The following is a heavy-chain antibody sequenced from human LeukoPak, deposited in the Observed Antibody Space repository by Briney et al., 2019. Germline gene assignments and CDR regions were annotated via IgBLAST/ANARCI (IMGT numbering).Heavy chain of an antibody. D-gene: IGHD2-2*01. V-gene: IGHV1-18*03. CDR1: GYTFTSYG. Sequence: ASVKVSCKASGYTFTSYGISWVRQAPGQGLEWMGWISAYNGNTNYAQKLQGRVTMTTDTSTSTAYMELRSLRSDDMAVYYCARAPGYCSSTSCSKYYYYYYMDVWGKGTTVTVSS. CDR2: ISAYNGNT. J-gene: IGHJ6*03. CDR3: ARAPGYCSSTSCSKYYYYYYMDV.